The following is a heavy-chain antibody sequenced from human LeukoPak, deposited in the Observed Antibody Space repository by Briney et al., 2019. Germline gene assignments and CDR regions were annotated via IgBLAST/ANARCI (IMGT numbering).Heavy chain of an antibody. V-gene: IGHV4-61*02. CDR3: ARGIYSFDY. J-gene: IGHJ4*02. D-gene: IGHD2/OR15-2a*01. CDR1: GGSISSGSYY. Sequence: PSETLSLTCTVSGGSISSGSYYWSWIRPPAGKGLEWIGRIYTSGSTNYNPSLKSLVTISVDTSKNQSSLKLSSVTAADTAVYYCARGIYSFDYWGQGTLVTVSS. CDR2: IYTSGST.